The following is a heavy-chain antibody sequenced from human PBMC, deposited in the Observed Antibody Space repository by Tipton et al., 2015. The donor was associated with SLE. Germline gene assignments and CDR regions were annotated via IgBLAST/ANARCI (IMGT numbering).Heavy chain of an antibody. D-gene: IGHD3/OR15-3a*01. CDR1: GDSISSSSYY. Sequence: TLSLTCIVSGDSISSSSYYWSWIRQPPGKGLEWIGEINHSGSTNYNPSLKSRVTISVDTSKNQFSLKLSAAPAADTAVYYCARGSWTGQYYDHWGQGTLVTVSS. J-gene: IGHJ4*02. CDR3: ARGSWTGQYYDH. CDR2: INHSGST. V-gene: IGHV4-39*07.